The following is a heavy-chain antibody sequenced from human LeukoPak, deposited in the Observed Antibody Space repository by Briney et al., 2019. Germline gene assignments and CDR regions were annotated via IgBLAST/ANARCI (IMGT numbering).Heavy chain of an antibody. V-gene: IGHV3-30*02. J-gene: IGHJ4*02. CDR2: IRYDATNT. CDR3: AKDAFEGTKLSNFWSGFYADH. D-gene: IGHD3-3*01. Sequence: GGSLRLSCAASGFTFSTYSIHWVRQAPGKGLEWVAFIRYDATNTYYGDSVKGRLTISRDNSKNTVFLQMDSLRTEDTAVYYCAKDAFEGTKLSNFWSGFYADHWGQGALVTVSS. CDR1: GFTFSTYS.